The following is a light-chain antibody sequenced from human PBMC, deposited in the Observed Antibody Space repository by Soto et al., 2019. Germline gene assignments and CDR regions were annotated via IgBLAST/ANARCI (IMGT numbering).Light chain of an antibody. CDR3: QQYGSSPPIT. V-gene: IGKV3-20*01. CDR2: GTS. Sequence: ETGLTQSPGCLSLSLGDRGTLXCRASQTLSTYDEAWYQQKPGKVPRLLXXGTSNRATGIQERLSGSGSGKDFTLNISRLEPEDFAVYYCQQYGSSPPITFGQGTRLEI. CDR1: QTLSTYD. J-gene: IGKJ5*01.